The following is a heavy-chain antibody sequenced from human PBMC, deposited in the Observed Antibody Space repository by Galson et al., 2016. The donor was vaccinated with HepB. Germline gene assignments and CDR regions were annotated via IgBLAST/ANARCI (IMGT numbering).Heavy chain of an antibody. CDR2: IDSAGDT. V-gene: IGHV3-13*01. J-gene: IGHJ6*02. CDR3: ARGAWEQQLVRDYFYGMDV. CDR1: GFIFSDYD. Sequence: SLRLSCAASGFIFSDYDMHWVRQVTGKSLEWVSAIDSAGDTFYPGSVKGRFTISRDNSKNTVYLQMNSLRPEDTAVYYCARGAWEQQLVRDYFYGMDVWGQGTTVTVSS. D-gene: IGHD6-13*01.